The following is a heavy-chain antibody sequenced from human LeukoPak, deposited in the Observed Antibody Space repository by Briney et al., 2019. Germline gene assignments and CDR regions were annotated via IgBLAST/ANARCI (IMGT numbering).Heavy chain of an antibody. V-gene: IGHV3-7*01. J-gene: IGHJ4*02. CDR2: IKEDGSDI. CDR3: ARDTYRFYDY. Sequence: XXRQAPXKXLEWVANIKEDGSDIYYVDSVKGRFTISRDNAKNSLYLQMNSLRAEDTAFYYCARDTYRFYDYWGQGTLVTVSS.